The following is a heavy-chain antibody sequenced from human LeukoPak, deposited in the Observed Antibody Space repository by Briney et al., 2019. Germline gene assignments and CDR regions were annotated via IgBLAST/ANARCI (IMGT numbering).Heavy chain of an antibody. D-gene: IGHD2-2*01. CDR1: GFTFSSYW. V-gene: IGHV3-30*02. J-gene: IGHJ4*02. CDR2: IRYDGSNK. Sequence: PGGSLRLSCAASGFTFSSYWMSWVRQAPGKGLEWVAFIRYDGSNKYYADSVKGRFTISRDNSKNTLYLQMNSLRAEDTAVYYCAKRVSNDCSSTSCYPPDPDYWGQGTLVTVSS. CDR3: AKRVSNDCSSTSCYPPDPDY.